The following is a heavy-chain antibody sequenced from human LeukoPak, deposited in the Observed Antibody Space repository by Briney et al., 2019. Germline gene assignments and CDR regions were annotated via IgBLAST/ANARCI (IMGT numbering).Heavy chain of an antibody. D-gene: IGHD3-22*01. CDR1: GVSISRGGYS. J-gene: IGHJ4*02. V-gene: IGHV4-61*08. Sequence: TTSETLSLTCAVSGVSISRGGYSWSWIRQPPGKGLEWIGYIYHSGSTNYNPSLKSRVTMSVDTSKNQFSLKLSSVTAADTAVYYCARDYDSSGYYNYWGQGTLVTVSS. CDR2: IYHSGST. CDR3: ARDYDSSGYYNY.